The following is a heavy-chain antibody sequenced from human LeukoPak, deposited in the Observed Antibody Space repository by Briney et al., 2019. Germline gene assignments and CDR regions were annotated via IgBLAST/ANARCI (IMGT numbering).Heavy chain of an antibody. V-gene: IGHV4-61*08. J-gene: IGHJ4*02. D-gene: IGHD3-22*01. CDR1: GGSISSGDYY. Sequence: SETLSLTCTVSGGSISSGDYYWSWIRQPPGKGLEWIGYIYYSGSTNYNPSLKSRVTISVDTSKNQFSLKLSSVTAADTALYYCAGASYDSSGVHWGQGTLVTVSS. CDR3: AGASYDSSGVH. CDR2: IYYSGST.